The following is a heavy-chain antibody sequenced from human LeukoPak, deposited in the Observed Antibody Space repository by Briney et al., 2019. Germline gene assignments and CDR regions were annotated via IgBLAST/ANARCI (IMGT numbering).Heavy chain of an antibody. D-gene: IGHD2-2*01. CDR1: GFTFSTYW. J-gene: IGHJ5*02. Sequence: PGGSLRLSCAASGFTFSTYWMHWVRQAPGKGLVWVSRIYSDGSSTSYADSVEGRFTISRDNAKNTLYLQMNSLRAEDTAVYYCEIVVVPAAPYNWFDPWGQGTLVTVSS. CDR3: EIVVVPAAPYNWFDP. V-gene: IGHV3-74*01. CDR2: IYSDGSST.